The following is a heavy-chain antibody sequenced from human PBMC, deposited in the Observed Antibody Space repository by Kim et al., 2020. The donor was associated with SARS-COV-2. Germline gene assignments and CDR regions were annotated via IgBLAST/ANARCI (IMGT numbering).Heavy chain of an antibody. CDR3: ARLFYYCSGGSCISYYYYYGMDV. V-gene: IGHV4-39*01. CDR2: IYYSGST. CDR1: GGSISSSSYY. D-gene: IGHD2-15*01. Sequence: SETLSLTCTVSGGSISSSSYYWGWIRQPPGKGLEWIGCIYYSGSTYYNPSLKSRVTISVDTSKNQFSLKLSSVTAADTAVYYCARLFYYCSGGSCISYYYYYGMDVWGQGTTVTVSS. J-gene: IGHJ6*02.